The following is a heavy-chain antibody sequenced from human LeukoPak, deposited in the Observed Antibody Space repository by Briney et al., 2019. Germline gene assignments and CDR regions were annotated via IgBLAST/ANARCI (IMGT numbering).Heavy chain of an antibody. CDR3: ARYYYGSGSFDY. Sequence: SETLSLTCAVYGGSFSGYYWSWIRQPPGKGLEWIGEINHSGSTNYNPSLKSRVTISVDTSKNQLSLKLSSVTAADTAVYYCARYYYGSGSFDYWGQGTLVTVSS. CDR1: GGSFSGYY. V-gene: IGHV4-34*01. CDR2: INHSGST. D-gene: IGHD3-10*01. J-gene: IGHJ4*02.